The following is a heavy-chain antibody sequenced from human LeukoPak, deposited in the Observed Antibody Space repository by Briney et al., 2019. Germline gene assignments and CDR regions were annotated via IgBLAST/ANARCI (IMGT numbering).Heavy chain of an antibody. D-gene: IGHD5-18*01. CDR3: ATQAGGSNSGSFDY. CDR2: SNYTGST. Sequence: SETLSLTCTVSGASIRGYYWNWVRQPLGRGLEWIGNSNYTGSTNYSPSLKSRVTISVDTSKNQFSLKVTSVTAADTAVYYCATQAGGSNSGSFDYWGQGTLVTVSS. J-gene: IGHJ4*02. V-gene: IGHV4-59*08. CDR1: GASIRGYY.